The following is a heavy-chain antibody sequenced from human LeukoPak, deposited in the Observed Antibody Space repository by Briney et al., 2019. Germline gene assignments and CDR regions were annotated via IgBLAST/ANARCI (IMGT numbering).Heavy chain of an antibody. CDR1: GYTFTGYY. CDR3: ARDWSITMVRGVIGWFDH. Sequence: GASVKVSCKASGYTFTGYYMHWVRQAPGQGLEWMGWINPNSGGRNYAQKFQGRVTMTRDTSISTAYMELSRLRSDDTAVYYCARDWSITMVRGVIGWFDHWGQGTLVTVSS. CDR2: INPNSGGR. J-gene: IGHJ5*02. D-gene: IGHD3-10*01. V-gene: IGHV1-2*02.